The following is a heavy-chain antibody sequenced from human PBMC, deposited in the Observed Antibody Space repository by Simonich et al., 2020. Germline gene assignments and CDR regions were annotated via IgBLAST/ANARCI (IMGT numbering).Heavy chain of an antibody. V-gene: IGHV1-18*01. CDR3: ARGPAERWFDP. CDR2: ISAYNGNT. D-gene: IGHD2-2*01. J-gene: IGHJ5*02. Sequence: QVQLVQPGAEVKKPGASVKVSCKASGYTFTSYGIGWVGRAPGQGLGWMGWISAYNGNTNYAQKLQGRVTMTTDTSTSTAYMELSSLRSEDTAVYYCARGPAERWFDPWGQGTLVTVSS. CDR1: GYTFTSYG.